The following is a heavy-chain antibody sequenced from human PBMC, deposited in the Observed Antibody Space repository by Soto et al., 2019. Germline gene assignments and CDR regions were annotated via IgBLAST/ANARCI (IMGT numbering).Heavy chain of an antibody. Sequence: GGSLRLSCAASGFTFSSYSMNWVRQAPGKGLEWVSYISSSSSTIYYADSVKGRFTISRDNAKNSLYLQMNSLRDEDTAVYYCARVDCSGGSCYSFIENYHYGMDVWGQGTTVTVSS. J-gene: IGHJ6*02. CDR2: ISSSSSTI. D-gene: IGHD2-15*01. V-gene: IGHV3-48*02. CDR1: GFTFSSYS. CDR3: ARVDCSGGSCYSFIENYHYGMDV.